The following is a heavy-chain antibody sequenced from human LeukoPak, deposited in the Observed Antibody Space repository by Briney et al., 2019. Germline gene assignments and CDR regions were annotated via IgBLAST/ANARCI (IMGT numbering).Heavy chain of an antibody. CDR3: ARVCSSTSCYPGY. V-gene: IGHV4-4*08. J-gene: IGHJ4*02. D-gene: IGHD2-2*01. CDR1: GASVSSYY. Sequence: SETLSLTCTVSGASVSSYYWTWIRQPPGKGLEWIGYIYNSGSTNYNPSLKSRVTISVDTSKNQFSLKLSSVTAADTAVYYCARVCSSTSCYPGYWGQGTLVTVSS. CDR2: IYNSGST.